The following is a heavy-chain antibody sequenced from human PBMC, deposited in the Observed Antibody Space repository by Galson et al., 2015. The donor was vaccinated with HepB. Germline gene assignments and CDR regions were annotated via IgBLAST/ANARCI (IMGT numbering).Heavy chain of an antibody. V-gene: IGHV1-18*01. D-gene: IGHD6-13*01. CDR3: ARGVRIAAAGTGPLVDY. J-gene: IGHJ4*02. Sequence: QSGAEVKKPGTSVKVSCKASGYTFTSYGISWVRQAPGQGLEWMGWISAYNGNTNYAQKLQGRVTMTTDTSTSTAYMELRSLRSDDTAVYYCARGVRIAAAGTGPLVDYWGQGTLVTVSS. CDR1: GYTFTSYG. CDR2: ISAYNGNT.